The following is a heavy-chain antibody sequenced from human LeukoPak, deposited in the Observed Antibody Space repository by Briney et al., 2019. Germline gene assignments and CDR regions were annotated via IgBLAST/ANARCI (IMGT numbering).Heavy chain of an antibody. CDR3: AKDLFVYSSSSGAFDI. V-gene: IGHV3-9*03. CDR2: ISWNSGSI. D-gene: IGHD6-6*01. CDR1: GFTFDDYA. Sequence: PGGSLRLSCAASGFTFDDYAMHWVRQAPGKGLEWVSGISWNSGSIGYADSVKGRFTISRDNAKNSLYLQMNSLRAEDMALYYCAKDLFVYSSSSGAFDIWGQGTMVTVSS. J-gene: IGHJ3*02.